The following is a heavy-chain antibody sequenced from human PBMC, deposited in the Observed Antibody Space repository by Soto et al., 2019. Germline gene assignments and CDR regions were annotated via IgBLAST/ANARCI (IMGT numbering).Heavy chain of an antibody. J-gene: IGHJ4*02. CDR1: GFRFSSKA. V-gene: IGHV3-23*01. CDR2: ISGSGSST. CDR3: AKENGFQFVNFGASGFDY. Sequence: EVQLLESGGGLVQRGGSLRLSCAVSGFRFSSKAMSWVRQAPGKGLERVSIISGSGSSTYYTDSLKGRFTISRDNSKNMVYLEMNYLRAEDTAVYYCAKENGFQFVNFGASGFDYWGQGSLVSVSS. D-gene: IGHD6-6*01.